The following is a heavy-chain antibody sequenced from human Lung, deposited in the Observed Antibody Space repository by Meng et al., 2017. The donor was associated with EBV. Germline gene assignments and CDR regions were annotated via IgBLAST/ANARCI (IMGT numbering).Heavy chain of an antibody. D-gene: IGHD1-14*01. CDR1: GFIFNNAW. V-gene: IGHV3-74*01. J-gene: IGHJ5*01. CDR3: SRDLAGSDDS. CDR2: INEHGSIT. Sequence: EVQLVESGGGLVKPGGSQRLSCAASGFIFNNAWMNWVRQAPGKGLEWVGRINEHGSITNYADSVKGRFTISRDNARNTLYLQMNSLRAEDIGLYFCSRDLAGSDDSWGQGTLVTVSS.